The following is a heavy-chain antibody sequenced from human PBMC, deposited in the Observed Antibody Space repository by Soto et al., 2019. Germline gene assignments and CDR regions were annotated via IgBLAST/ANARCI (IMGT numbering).Heavy chain of an antibody. CDR1: GGSFSGYY. CDR2: IHSSGTT. J-gene: IGHJ4*02. D-gene: IGHD1-7*01. CDR3: ARDRIIGTSYSDY. Sequence: SETLSLTCAVYGGSFSGYYWSWIRQPPGKGLEWIGRIHSSGTTNYNPSLSSRVTMSVDPSKNQFSLRLTSVTAADTAVYYCARDRIIGTSYSDYWGQGILVT. V-gene: IGHV4-59*10.